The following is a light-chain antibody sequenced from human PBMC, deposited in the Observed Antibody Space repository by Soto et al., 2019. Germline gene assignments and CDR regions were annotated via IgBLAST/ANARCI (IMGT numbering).Light chain of an antibody. CDR2: GAS. Sequence: EIVLAQSPGTLSLTPGERATLSCRASQSLSSNYVVWYQQKPGQAPRLLIYGASSRATGIPDRFSGRGSGTDFALTISRLEPEDFAFYYCQQYSELPSTFGQGTKLEIK. J-gene: IGKJ2*01. CDR3: QQYSELPST. CDR1: QSLSSNY. V-gene: IGKV3-20*01.